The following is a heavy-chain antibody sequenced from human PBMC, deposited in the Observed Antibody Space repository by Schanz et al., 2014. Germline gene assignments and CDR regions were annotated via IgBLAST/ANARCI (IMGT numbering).Heavy chain of an antibody. J-gene: IGHJ4*02. V-gene: IGHV3-30*04. CDR1: RFTFSNYA. Sequence: QVQLVESGGGVVQPGGSLRLSCAASRFTFSNYAMSWVRQAPGKGLEWVAVISDDGSRRHYADFVTGRFTISRDNSKDTVYLQMNSLRAEDTAVYYCAGDWASGRYYSDYWGQGTLVTVSS. D-gene: IGHD1-26*01. CDR2: ISDDGSRR. CDR3: AGDWASGRYYSDY.